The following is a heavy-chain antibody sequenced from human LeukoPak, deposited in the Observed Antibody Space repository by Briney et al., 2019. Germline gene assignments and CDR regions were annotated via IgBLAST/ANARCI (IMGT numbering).Heavy chain of an antibody. Sequence: ASVKVSCKASGGTFSSYAISWVRQAPGQGLEWMGGIIPIIGTANYAQKFQGRVTITADESTSTAYMELSSLRSEDTAVYFCARDYNNWYFDLWGRGTLVTVSS. D-gene: IGHD5-24*01. V-gene: IGHV1-69*13. CDR2: IIPIIGTA. CDR3: ARDYNNWYFDL. J-gene: IGHJ2*01. CDR1: GGTFSSYA.